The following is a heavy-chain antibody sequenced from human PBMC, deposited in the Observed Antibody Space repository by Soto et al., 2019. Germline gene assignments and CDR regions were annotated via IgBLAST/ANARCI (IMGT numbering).Heavy chain of an antibody. CDR3: ARVPDIVVVPAAILDY. V-gene: IGHV1-18*01. D-gene: IGHD2-2*01. J-gene: IGHJ4*02. CDR1: GYTFTSYG. CDR2: ISAYNGNT. Sequence: ASVKVSCKAYGYTFTSYGISWVRQAPGQGLEWMGWISAYNGNTNYAQKLQGRVTMTTDTSTSTAYMELRSLRSDGTAVYYCARVPDIVVVPAAILDYWGQGTLVTVSS.